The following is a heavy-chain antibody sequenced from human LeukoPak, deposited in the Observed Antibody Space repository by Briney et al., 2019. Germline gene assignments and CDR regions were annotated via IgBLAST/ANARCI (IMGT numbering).Heavy chain of an antibody. Sequence: GGSLRLSCGASGFTFSSNWMTWVRQAPGKGLEWVANIKQDGSEKNYVDSVKGRFTISRDNAKNSLYLQMNSLRAEDTAAYYCARQRFGDVWGKGTTVTVSS. CDR2: IKQDGSEK. CDR1: GFTFSSNW. D-gene: IGHD3-3*01. J-gene: IGHJ6*04. CDR3: ARQRFGDV. V-gene: IGHV3-7*02.